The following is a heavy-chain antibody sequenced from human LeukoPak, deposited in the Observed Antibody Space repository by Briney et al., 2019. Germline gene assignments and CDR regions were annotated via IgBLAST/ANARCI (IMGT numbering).Heavy chain of an antibody. CDR1: GGSISSSSYY. CDR2: IYYSGST. V-gene: IGHV4-39*01. D-gene: IGHD3-22*01. Sequence: PSETLSLTCTVSGGSISSSSYYWGWIRQPPGKGLEWIGSIYYSGSTYYNPSLKSRVTISVDTSKNQFSLKLSSVTAAGTAVYYCARQDYGSSGYYSLNYFDYWGQGTLVTVSS. J-gene: IGHJ4*02. CDR3: ARQDYGSSGYYSLNYFDY.